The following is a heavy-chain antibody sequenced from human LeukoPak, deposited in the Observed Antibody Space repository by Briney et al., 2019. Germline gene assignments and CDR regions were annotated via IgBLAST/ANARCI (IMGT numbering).Heavy chain of an antibody. CDR2: ISYDGSNK. Sequence: GRSLRLSCAASGFTFSSYAMHWVRQAPGKGLEWVAVISYDGSNKYYADSVKGRFTISRDNSKNTLYLQMNSLRAEDTAVYYCAREGSSWYSYYYYYGMDVWGQGTTVTVSS. V-gene: IGHV3-30*04. D-gene: IGHD6-13*01. CDR3: AREGSSWYSYYYYYGMDV. CDR1: GFTFSSYA. J-gene: IGHJ6*02.